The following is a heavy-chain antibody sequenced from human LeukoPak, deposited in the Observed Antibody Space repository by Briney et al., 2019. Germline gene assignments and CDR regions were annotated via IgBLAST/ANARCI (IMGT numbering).Heavy chain of an antibody. V-gene: IGHV3-33*06. J-gene: IGHJ4*02. D-gene: IGHD1-14*01. CDR2: IWYDGSKK. CDR3: AKDGSGRFDY. CDR1: GFTFSSYG. Sequence: GGSLRLSCAASGFTFSSYGMHWVRQAPGKGLEWVAVIWYDGSKKYYADSVKGRFTISRDNSKNTLYLQMNSLRAEDTAVYYCAKDGSGRFDYWGQGTLVTVSS.